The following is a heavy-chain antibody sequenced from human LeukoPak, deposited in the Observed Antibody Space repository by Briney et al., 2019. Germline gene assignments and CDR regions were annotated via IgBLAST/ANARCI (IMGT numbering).Heavy chain of an antibody. CDR1: GGSISSYY. V-gene: IGHV4-59*01. Sequence: SETLSLTCTVSGGSISSYYWSWIRQPPGKGLEWIGYIYYSGSTNHNPSLKSRVTISVDTSKNQFSLKLSSVTAADTAVYYCARAGSYYYYYMDVWGKGTTVTVSS. D-gene: IGHD2-15*01. J-gene: IGHJ6*03. CDR2: IYYSGST. CDR3: ARAGSYYYYYMDV.